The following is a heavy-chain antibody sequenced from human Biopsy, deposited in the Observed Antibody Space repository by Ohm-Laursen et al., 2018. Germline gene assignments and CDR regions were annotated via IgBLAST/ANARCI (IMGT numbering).Heavy chain of an antibody. CDR1: GFTFSASA. CDR3: TLEGAGFDN. V-gene: IGHV3-73*01. D-gene: IGHD3-10*01. J-gene: IGHJ4*02. Sequence: SLRLSCVAPGFTFSASAVHWVRQASGKGLEWVGRIRSKAKSYATAYAASVTGRFTISRDDSKNTTYLQMNSLKTEDTAVYYCTLEGAGFDNWGQGTLVTVSS. CDR2: IRSKAKSYAT.